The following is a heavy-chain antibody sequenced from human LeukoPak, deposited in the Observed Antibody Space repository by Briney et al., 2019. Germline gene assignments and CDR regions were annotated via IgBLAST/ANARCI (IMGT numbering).Heavy chain of an antibody. CDR2: IDPSDSDT. V-gene: IGHV5-10-1*01. Sequence: GESLKISCKGSGYSFTTYWISWVRQMPGKGLEWMGRIDPSDSDTKYSPSFQGHVTISADKSISTAYLQWSSLKASDTAMYYCARHTSGIAAGFDPWGQGTLVTVS. D-gene: IGHD6-13*01. CDR3: ARHTSGIAAGFDP. CDR1: GYSFTTYW. J-gene: IGHJ5*02.